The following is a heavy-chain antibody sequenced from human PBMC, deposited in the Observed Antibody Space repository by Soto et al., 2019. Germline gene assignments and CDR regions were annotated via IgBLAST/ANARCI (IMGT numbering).Heavy chain of an antibody. CDR3: VLDFDVWRSYYWYY. CDR1: GYTLTSYG. V-gene: IGHV1-18*01. J-gene: IGHJ4*02. D-gene: IGHD3-3*01. Sequence: ASVKVSCKASGYTLTSYGISCVGQAPGQGLEWMGWISAYNGNTNYAQKLQGRVTMTTDTSTSTAYMELRSLRSDDTAVYYCVLDFDVWRSYYWYYRCQGTLVTVSS. CDR2: ISAYNGNT.